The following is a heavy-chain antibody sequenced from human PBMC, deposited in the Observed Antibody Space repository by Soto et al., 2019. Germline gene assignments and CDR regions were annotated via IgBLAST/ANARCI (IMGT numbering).Heavy chain of an antibody. J-gene: IGHJ4*02. CDR2: IDYSGST. V-gene: IGHV4-39*01. CDR3: ARLNGILDY. Sequence: KTSETLSLTCTVSGGSISSSSYYWGWIRQPPGKGLEWIGSIDYSGSTYYNPSLKSRVTISVDTSKNQFSLKLSSVTAADTAVYYCARLNGILDYWRQGTLVTVSS. CDR1: GGSISSSSYY. D-gene: IGHD3-3*02.